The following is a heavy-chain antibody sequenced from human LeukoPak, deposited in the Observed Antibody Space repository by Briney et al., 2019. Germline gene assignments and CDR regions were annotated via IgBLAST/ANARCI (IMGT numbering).Heavy chain of an antibody. CDR2: ISGSGGST. CDR1: GFIFSSYG. V-gene: IGHV3-23*01. CDR3: AKTNWGSGY. D-gene: IGHD7-27*01. J-gene: IGHJ4*02. Sequence: GGTLRLSCAASGFIFSSYGMSWVRQAPGKGLEWVSAISGSGGSTYYADSVKGRFTIARDNSKNTLYLQMNSLRAEDTAVYYCAKTNWGSGYWGQGTLVTVSS.